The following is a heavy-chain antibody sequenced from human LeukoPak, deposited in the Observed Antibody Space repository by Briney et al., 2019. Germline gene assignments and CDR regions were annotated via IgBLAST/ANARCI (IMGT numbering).Heavy chain of an antibody. CDR3: ATYSTRNAREFQS. Sequence: GGSLRLSCETSGFIFSNCWMTWFRQAPGKGLEWVANIKTDASEKYYADSVKGRFTISRDNAKMSLYLQMNSLRVEDTAVYYCATYSTRNAREFQSWGQGTLVTVSS. CDR2: IKTDASEK. J-gene: IGHJ1*01. CDR1: GFIFSNCW. D-gene: IGHD4-11*01. V-gene: IGHV3-7*01.